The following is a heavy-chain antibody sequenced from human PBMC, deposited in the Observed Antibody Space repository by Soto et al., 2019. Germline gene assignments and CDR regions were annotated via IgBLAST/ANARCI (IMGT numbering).Heavy chain of an antibody. CDR1: GFTFGDYA. CDR3: ARHPERIAQIGWFDP. D-gene: IGHD6-13*01. V-gene: IGHV3-48*01. CDR2: ISSSSSTI. Sequence: GGSLRLSCAPSGFTFGDYAMSWFRQAPGKGLEWVSYISSSSSTIYYADSVKGRFTISRDNAKNSLYLQMNSLRAEDTAVYYCARHPERIAQIGWFDPWGQGTLVTVSS. J-gene: IGHJ5*02.